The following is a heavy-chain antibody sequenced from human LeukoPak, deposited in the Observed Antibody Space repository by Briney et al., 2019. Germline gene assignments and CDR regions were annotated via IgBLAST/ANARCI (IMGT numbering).Heavy chain of an antibody. CDR3: ANGGAVGATSFDF. CDR1: GFTFSSYG. D-gene: IGHD1-26*01. V-gene: IGHV3-30*18. Sequence: GGSLRLSCAASGFTFSSYGMHWVRQAPGKGLEGVAVISYDGSNKYYADSVKGRFTISRDNSENTLYLQMNSLRAEDTAVYYCANGGAVGATSFDFWGQGTLVTVSS. J-gene: IGHJ4*02. CDR2: ISYDGSNK.